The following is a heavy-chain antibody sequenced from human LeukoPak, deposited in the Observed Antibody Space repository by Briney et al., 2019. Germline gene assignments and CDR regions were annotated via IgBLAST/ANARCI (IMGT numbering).Heavy chain of an antibody. J-gene: IGHJ5*02. Sequence: SETLSLTCTVSGGSISSSSYYWGWIRQPPGKGLEWIGSIYYSGSTYYNPSLKSRVTISVDTSKNQFSLRLSSVTAADTAVYYCARREGTAAGTSWGQGTLVTVSS. CDR1: GGSISSSSYY. CDR2: IYYSGST. V-gene: IGHV4-39*01. CDR3: ARREGTAAGTS. D-gene: IGHD6-13*01.